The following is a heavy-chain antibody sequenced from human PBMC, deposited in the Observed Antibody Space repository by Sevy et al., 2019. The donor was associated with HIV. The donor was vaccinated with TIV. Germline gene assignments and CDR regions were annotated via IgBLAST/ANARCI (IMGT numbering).Heavy chain of an antibody. D-gene: IGHD3-9*01. CDR1: RFTFSSYA. V-gene: IGHV3-30*18. CDR3: AKDFTGYNGMDV. CDR2: ISYHGRDK. J-gene: IGHJ6*02. Sequence: GGSLRLSCAASRFTFSSYAMSWVRQAPGKGLEWVAVISYHGRDKFYAESVKGRSTISRDNSKNMLYLQMNSLRAEDTAVYYCAKDFTGYNGMDVWGQGTKVTVSS.